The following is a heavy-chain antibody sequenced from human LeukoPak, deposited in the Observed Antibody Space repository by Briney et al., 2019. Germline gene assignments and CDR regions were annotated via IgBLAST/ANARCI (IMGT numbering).Heavy chain of an antibody. V-gene: IGHV3-48*03. D-gene: IGHD3-3*01. J-gene: IGHJ4*02. CDR2: ISSSGSTI. CDR1: GFTFSSYE. Sequence: PGGSLRLSCAASGFTFSSYEMNWVRQAPGKGLEWVSYISSSGSTIYYADSVKGRFTISRGNAKNSLYLQMNSLRAEDTAVYYCARGSYDFWSGYYSDFQLDYWGQGTLVTVSS. CDR3: ARGSYDFWSGYYSDFQLDY.